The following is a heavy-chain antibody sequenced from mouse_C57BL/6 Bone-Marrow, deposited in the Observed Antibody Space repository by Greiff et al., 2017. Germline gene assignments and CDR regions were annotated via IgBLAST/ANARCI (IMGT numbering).Heavy chain of an antibody. D-gene: IGHD1-1*01. CDR2: ISGGGGNT. V-gene: IGHV5-9*01. CDR3: AIHYYGSSYGYFDV. Sequence: EVQGVESGGGLVKPGGSLKLSCAASGFTFSSYTMSWVRQTPEKRLEWVATISGGGGNTYYPDSVKGRFTISSDNAKNTLYLQMSSLRSEDTALYYCAIHYYGSSYGYFDVWGTGTTVTVSS. CDR1: GFTFSSYT. J-gene: IGHJ1*03.